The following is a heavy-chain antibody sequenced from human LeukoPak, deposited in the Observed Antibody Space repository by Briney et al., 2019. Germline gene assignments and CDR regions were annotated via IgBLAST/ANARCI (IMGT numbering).Heavy chain of an antibody. D-gene: IGHD6-13*01. J-gene: IGHJ6*02. CDR1: GFTFSSYW. V-gene: IGHV3-7*03. Sequence: GGSLRLSCAASGFTFSSYWMSWVRQAPGKGLEWVANIKQDGSEKYYVDSVKGRFTISRDNAKNSLYLQMNSLRAEDTALYYCAKGSSSWYSDYYYYGMDVWGQGTTVTVSS. CDR2: IKQDGSEK. CDR3: AKGSSSWYSDYYYYGMDV.